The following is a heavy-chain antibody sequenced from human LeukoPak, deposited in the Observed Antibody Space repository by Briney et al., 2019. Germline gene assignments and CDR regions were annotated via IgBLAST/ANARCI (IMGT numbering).Heavy chain of an antibody. D-gene: IGHD6-19*01. CDR1: GFTFSSYS. CDR2: ISSSSSYI. CDR3: ARALPRGCRHMDV. Sequence: PGGSLRLSCAASGFTFSSYSMNWVRQAPGKGLEWVSSISSSSSYIYYADSVKGRFTISRDNAKNSLYLQMNSLRAEDTAVYYCARALPRGCRHMDVWGKGTTVTVSS. V-gene: IGHV3-21*01. J-gene: IGHJ6*03.